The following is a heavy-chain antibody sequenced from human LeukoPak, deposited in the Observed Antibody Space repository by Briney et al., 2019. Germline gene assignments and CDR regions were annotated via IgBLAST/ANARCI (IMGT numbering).Heavy chain of an antibody. D-gene: IGHD6-19*01. CDR1: GFTFSSYS. CDR2: IYSGGST. V-gene: IGHV3-66*01. Sequence: GGSLRLSCVASGFTFSSYSMDWVRQAPGKGLEWVSVIYSGGSTYYADSVKGRFTISRDNSKNTLYLQMNSLRAEDTAVYYCARPTYSSGWAFDYWGQGTLVTVSS. CDR3: ARPTYSSGWAFDY. J-gene: IGHJ4*02.